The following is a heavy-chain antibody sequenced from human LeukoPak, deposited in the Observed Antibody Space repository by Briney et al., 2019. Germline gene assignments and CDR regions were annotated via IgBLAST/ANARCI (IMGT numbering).Heavy chain of an antibody. V-gene: IGHV4-34*01. CDR1: GGSFSGYY. CDR2: INHSGST. D-gene: IGHD5-18*01. CDR3: ARGLGYSYELGPTPIDY. Sequence: SETLSLTCAVYGGSFSGYYWSWIRQPPGKGLEWIGEINHSGSTNYNPSLKSRVTISVDTSKNQFSLKLSSVTAADTAVYYCARGLGYSYELGPTPIDYWGQGTLVTVSS. J-gene: IGHJ4*02.